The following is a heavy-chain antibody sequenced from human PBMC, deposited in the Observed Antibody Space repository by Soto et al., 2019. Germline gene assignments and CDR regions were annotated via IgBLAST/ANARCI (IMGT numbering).Heavy chain of an antibody. CDR3: ARVSGASSGYYIDY. V-gene: IGHV4-61*01. CDR2: IYYSGST. D-gene: IGHD3-22*01. Sequence: QVQLQESGPGLVKPSETLSLTCTVSGGSVSSGSYYWSWIRQPPGKGLEWIGYIYYSGSTNYNPSLKGRVTISVDTSKNQFSLKLSSVTAADTAVYYCARVSGASSGYYIDYWGQGTLVTVSS. CDR1: GGSVSSGSYY. J-gene: IGHJ4*02.